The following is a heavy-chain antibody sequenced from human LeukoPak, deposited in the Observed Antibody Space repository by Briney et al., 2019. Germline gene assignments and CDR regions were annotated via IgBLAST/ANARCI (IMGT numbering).Heavy chain of an antibody. Sequence: PGGSLRLSCAASGITFSSYGMSWVRQAPGKGLEWVSSISSTGGTTYYADSVKGRFTISRDNSKNTLYLQMNSLRAEDTAVYYCAKVRPYYYDSSGYPGPWFDPWGQGTLVTVSS. CDR3: AKVRPYYYDSSGYPGPWFDP. D-gene: IGHD3-22*01. CDR2: ISSTGGTT. CDR1: GITFSSYG. J-gene: IGHJ5*02. V-gene: IGHV3-23*01.